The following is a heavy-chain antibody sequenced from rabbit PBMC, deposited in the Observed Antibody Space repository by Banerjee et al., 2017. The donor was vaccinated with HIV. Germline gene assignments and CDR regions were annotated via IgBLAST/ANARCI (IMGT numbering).Heavy chain of an antibody. CDR1: GFDFSSGDW. CDR3: ARGYGASAGYIYEPLYYGMDL. J-gene: IGHJ6*01. D-gene: IGHD7-1*01. CDR2: IYGGDGTT. V-gene: IGHV1S40*01. Sequence: QSLEESGGDLVKPGASLTLTCTASGFDFSSGDWIYWVRQAPGKGLEWIACIYGGDGTTYYAGWVNGRFTISKTSSTTVALQMTSLTSADTATYFCARGYGASAGYIYEPLYYGMDLRGPGTLVTVS.